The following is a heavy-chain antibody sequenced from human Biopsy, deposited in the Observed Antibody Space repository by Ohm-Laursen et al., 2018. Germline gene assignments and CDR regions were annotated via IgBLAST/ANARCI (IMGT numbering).Heavy chain of an antibody. D-gene: IGHD1-26*01. J-gene: IGHJ4*02. Sequence: EASVKVSCKVSGGTFTNYAISWVRHAPGQGLEWMGGIIPIFGTANYAQKFQGRVTITADESTSTAYMELSSLRSDDTAVYYCARDALGGGSYRFFYWGQGSLVTVSS. V-gene: IGHV1-69*13. CDR3: ARDALGGGSYRFFY. CDR1: GGTFTNYA. CDR2: IIPIFGTA.